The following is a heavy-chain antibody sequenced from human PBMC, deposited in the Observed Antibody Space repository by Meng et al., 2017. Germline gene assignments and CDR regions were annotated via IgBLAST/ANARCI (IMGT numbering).Heavy chain of an antibody. J-gene: IGHJ4*02. D-gene: IGHD6-13*01. V-gene: IGHV1-2*06. CDR2: IDPNSVVT. CDR3: VRDEDISAAGKLFGDY. CDR1: GYTFTAYY. Sequence: HVQLVVAGAEVKKPGASVKVSCTPSGYTFTAYYIHWVRQAPGQGLDWMGRIDPNSVVTEYAQKFQGRVTVTGDTSISTAYMELSRLRSDDTAIYYCVRDEDISAAGKLFGDYWGQGTLVTVSS.